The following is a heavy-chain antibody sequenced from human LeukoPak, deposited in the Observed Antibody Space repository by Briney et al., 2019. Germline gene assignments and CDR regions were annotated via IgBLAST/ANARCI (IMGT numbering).Heavy chain of an antibody. V-gene: IGHV3-23*01. CDR1: GFTFSSYA. J-gene: IGHJ4*02. D-gene: IGHD3-3*01. CDR2: ISGSGGST. Sequence: SGGSLRLSCAASGFTFSSYAMSWVRQAPGKGLKWVSAISGSGGSTYYADSVKGRFTISRDNSKNTLYLQMNSLRAEDTAVYYCAKRGGHDFWSGYSFDYWGQGTLVTVSS. CDR3: AKRGGHDFWSGYSFDY.